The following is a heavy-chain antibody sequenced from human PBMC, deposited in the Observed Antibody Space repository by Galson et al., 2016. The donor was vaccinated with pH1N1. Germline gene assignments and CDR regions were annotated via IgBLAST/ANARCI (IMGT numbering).Heavy chain of an antibody. CDR3: ARRRVAGIRGSGMDV. D-gene: IGHD6-19*01. Sequence: QSGAEVKKPGESLRISCQASGYSFADHWIAWVRQVPGEGLEWMGFIYPDDSDTKYNPSFQGQVIISADKSFNTAYLQWSSLKASDTAMYYCARRRVAGIRGSGMDVWGQGTTVTVSS. CDR1: GYSFADHW. V-gene: IGHV5-51*03. J-gene: IGHJ6*02. CDR2: IYPDDSDT.